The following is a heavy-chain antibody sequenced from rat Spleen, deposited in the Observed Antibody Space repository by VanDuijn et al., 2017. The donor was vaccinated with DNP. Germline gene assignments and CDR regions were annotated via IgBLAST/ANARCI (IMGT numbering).Heavy chain of an antibody. CDR2: ISYSGTT. Sequence: EVQLQESGPGLVKPAQSLSLTCSVTGYSITSNHWGWIRKFPGNKMEWIGHISYSGTTSYNPSLKSRISITRDTSKNQFFLQLNSVTIEDTATYYCAIQLGVFDYWGQGVVVTVSS. CDR1: GYSITSNH. J-gene: IGHJ2*01. V-gene: IGHV3-1*01. D-gene: IGHD5-1*01. CDR3: AIQLGVFDY.